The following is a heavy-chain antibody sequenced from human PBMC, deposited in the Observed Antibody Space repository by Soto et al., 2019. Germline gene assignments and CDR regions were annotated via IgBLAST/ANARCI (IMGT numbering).Heavy chain of an antibody. Sequence: GGSLRLSCVASGFSLSDHYIDWVRQAPGKGLEWVGRTKNKRNTNTAEYAASVKGRFTIPRDDTETSVYLQMDSLKSEDTAVDYCGGDGYGLDVWGQGTTVTVSS. J-gene: IGHJ6*02. CDR2: TKNKRNTNTA. V-gene: IGHV3-72*01. CDR3: GGDGYGLDV. CDR1: GFSLSDHY.